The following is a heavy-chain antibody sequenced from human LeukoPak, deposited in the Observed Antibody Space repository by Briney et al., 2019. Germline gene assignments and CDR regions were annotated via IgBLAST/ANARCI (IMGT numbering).Heavy chain of an antibody. CDR1: GFTFSSHW. J-gene: IGHJ4*02. Sequence: GGSLRLSCAASGFTFSSHWMSWVRQAPGKGLEWVAIIGPDGSEEYYMDSVKGRFTISRDDAKNSLYLQMNSLRAEDTAVYYCARLLGTVTTYDYWGQGTLVTVSS. CDR2: IGPDGSEE. V-gene: IGHV3-7*01. CDR3: ARLLGTVTTYDY. D-gene: IGHD1-7*01.